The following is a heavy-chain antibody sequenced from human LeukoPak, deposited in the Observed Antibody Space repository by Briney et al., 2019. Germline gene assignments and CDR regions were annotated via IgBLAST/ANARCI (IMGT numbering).Heavy chain of an antibody. J-gene: IGHJ2*01. CDR2: INHSGST. CDR3: ARGGRFVDL. D-gene: IGHD3-16*01. V-gene: IGHV4-34*01. Sequence: SETLSLTCAVYGGSFSGYYWSWIRQPPGKGLEWIGEINHSGSTNYNPSLKSRVTISVDTSKNQFSLKLSSVTAADTAVYYCARGGRFVDLCGRGTLVTVSS. CDR1: GGSFSGYY.